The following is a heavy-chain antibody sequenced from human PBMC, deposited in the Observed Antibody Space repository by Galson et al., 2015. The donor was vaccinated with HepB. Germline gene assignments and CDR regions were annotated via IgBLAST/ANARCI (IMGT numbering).Heavy chain of an antibody. CDR3: VRDTRYAFDI. CDR2: IGGSSSLI. CDR1: GFTFSSYS. Sequence: LRLSCAASGFTFSSYSMNWIRQAPGKGLEWVSYIYIGGSSSLIFYADSVKGRFTISRDNAKNSLYLQMNSLRAEDAAVYYCVRDTRYAFDIWGQGTMVTVSS. V-gene: IGHV3-48*04. D-gene: IGHD3-3*01. J-gene: IGHJ3*02.